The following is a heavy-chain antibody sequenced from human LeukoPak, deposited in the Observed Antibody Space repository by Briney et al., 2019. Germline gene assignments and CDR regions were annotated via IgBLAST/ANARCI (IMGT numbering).Heavy chain of an antibody. CDR1: GFTFSSYG. V-gene: IGHV3-30*02. Sequence: PGGSLRLSCAASGFTFSSYGMHWVRQAPGKGLEWVAFIRYDGSNKYYADSVKGRFTISRDNSKNTLYLQMNSLRAEDTAVYYCARDQGFGDRNDYWGQGTLVTVSS. J-gene: IGHJ4*02. D-gene: IGHD3-10*01. CDR3: ARDQGFGDRNDY. CDR2: IRYDGSNK.